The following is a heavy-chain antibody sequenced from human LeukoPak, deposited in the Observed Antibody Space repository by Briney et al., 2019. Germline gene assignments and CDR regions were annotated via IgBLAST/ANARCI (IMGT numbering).Heavy chain of an antibody. D-gene: IGHD3-10*01. CDR1: GYSISSGYY. J-gene: IGHJ4*02. Sequence: SETLSLTCAVSGYSISSGYYWGWIRPPPGKGLEWIGSIYHSGSTYYNPSLKSRVTISVDTSKNQFSLKLSSVTAADTAMYYCARAQVLLWFGELITSPIDYWGQGTLVTVSS. CDR3: ARAQVLLWFGELITSPIDY. CDR2: IYHSGST. V-gene: IGHV4-38-2*01.